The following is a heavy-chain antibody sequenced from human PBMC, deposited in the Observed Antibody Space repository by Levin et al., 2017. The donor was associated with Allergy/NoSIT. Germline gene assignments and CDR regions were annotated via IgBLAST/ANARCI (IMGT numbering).Heavy chain of an antibody. CDR1: GFTFSSYA. Sequence: GGSLRLSCAASGFTFSSYAMSWVRQAPGKGLEWVSAISGSGGSTYYADSVKGRFTISRDNSKNTLYLQMNSLRAEDTAVYYCAKHSGYGSGSAYFDYWGQGTLVTVSS. CDR2: ISGSGGST. D-gene: IGHD3-10*01. CDR3: AKHSGYGSGSAYFDY. J-gene: IGHJ4*02. V-gene: IGHV3-23*01.